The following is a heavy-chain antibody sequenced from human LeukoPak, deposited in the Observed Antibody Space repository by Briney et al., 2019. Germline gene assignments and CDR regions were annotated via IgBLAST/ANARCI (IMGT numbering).Heavy chain of an antibody. D-gene: IGHD3-9*01. Sequence: GGSLRLSCAASGFTFSSYNMNWVRQAPGKGLEWVSYISSSSNTIYYADSVKGRFTISRDNAKNSLYLQMNSLRAEDTAVYYCARDSRNILTGYSDYWGHGTLVTVSS. CDR3: ARDSRNILTGYSDY. CDR1: GFTFSSYN. V-gene: IGHV3-48*01. J-gene: IGHJ4*01. CDR2: ISSSSNTI.